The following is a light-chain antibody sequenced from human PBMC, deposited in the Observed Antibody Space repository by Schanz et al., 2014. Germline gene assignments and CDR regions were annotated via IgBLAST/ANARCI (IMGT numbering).Light chain of an antibody. CDR3: AAWDDSPPWV. J-gene: IGLJ3*02. V-gene: IGLV1-47*01. CDR2: RNN. Sequence: QSVLTQPPSASGTPGQRVTISCSGSSSNIGSNFVYWYQQLPGTAPKLLIYRNNQRPSGVPDRFSGSKSGTSASLAISGPRSEDEADYYCAAWDDSPPWVFGGGTKVTVL. CDR1: SSNIGSNF.